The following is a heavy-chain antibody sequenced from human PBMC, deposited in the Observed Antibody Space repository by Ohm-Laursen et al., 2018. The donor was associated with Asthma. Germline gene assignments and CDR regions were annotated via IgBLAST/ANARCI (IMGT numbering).Heavy chain of an antibody. Sequence: TLSLTCTVSGGSISSYYWSWIRQPPGKGLEWIGYIYYSGSTYYNPSLKSRVTISVDTSKNQFSLKLSSVTAADTAVYYCARHRIAAAGTGIYYFDYWGQGTLVTVSS. D-gene: IGHD6-13*01. J-gene: IGHJ4*02. CDR3: ARHRIAAAGTGIYYFDY. CDR2: IYYSGST. CDR1: GGSISSYY. V-gene: IGHV4-59*04.